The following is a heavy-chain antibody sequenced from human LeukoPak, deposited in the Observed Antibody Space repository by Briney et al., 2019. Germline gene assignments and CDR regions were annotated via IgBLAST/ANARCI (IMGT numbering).Heavy chain of an antibody. CDR2: IYHSGST. J-gene: IGHJ4*02. Sequence: PSETQSLTCTVSGYSISSGYYWGWIRQPPGKGLEWIGSIYHSGSTYYNPSLKSRVTISVDTSKNQFSLKLSSVTAADTAVYYCARDDKSNFDYWGQGTLVTVSS. CDR1: GYSISSGYY. CDR3: ARDDKSNFDY. V-gene: IGHV4-38-2*02.